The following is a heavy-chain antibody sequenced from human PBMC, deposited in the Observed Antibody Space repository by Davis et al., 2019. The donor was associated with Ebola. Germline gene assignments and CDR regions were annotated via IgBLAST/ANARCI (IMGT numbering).Heavy chain of an antibody. D-gene: IGHD5-18*01. CDR2: IYYSGST. CDR1: GGSISSSSYY. J-gene: IGHJ6*02. Sequence: SETLSLTCTVSGGSISSSSYYWGWIRQPPGKGLEWIGRIYYSGSTYYNPSLKSRVTISVDTSKNQFSLKLSSVTAADTAVYYCARSKAYRLLYYYGMDVWGQGTTVTVSS. V-gene: IGHV4-39*01. CDR3: ARSKAYRLLYYYGMDV.